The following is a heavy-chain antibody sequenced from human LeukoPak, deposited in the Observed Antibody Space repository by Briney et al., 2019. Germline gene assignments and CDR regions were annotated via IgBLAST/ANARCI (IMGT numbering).Heavy chain of an antibody. CDR3: ARYYYDSSGLGDAFDI. Sequence: GRSLRLSCAASGFTFSNAWMNWVRQAPGKGLEWVSYISSSGSTIYYADSVKGRFTISRDNAKNSLYLQMNSLRAEDTAVYYCARYYYDSSGLGDAFDIWGQGTMVTVSS. V-gene: IGHV3-48*04. CDR2: ISSSGSTI. D-gene: IGHD3-22*01. CDR1: GFTFSNAW. J-gene: IGHJ3*02.